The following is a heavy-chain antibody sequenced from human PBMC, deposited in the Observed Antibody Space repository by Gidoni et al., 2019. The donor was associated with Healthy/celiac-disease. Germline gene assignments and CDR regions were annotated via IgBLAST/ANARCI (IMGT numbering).Heavy chain of an antibody. CDR3: ARGATPSAFDI. J-gene: IGHJ3*02. CDR1: GFTFSSYG. Sequence: QVQLVESGGGVVQPGRSLRLSCAASGFTFSSYGMHWVRQAPGKGLVWVAVIWYDGSNKYYADTVKGRFTISRDNSKNTLYLQMNSLRAEDTAVYYCARGATPSAFDIWGQGTMVTVSS. V-gene: IGHV3-33*01. CDR2: IWYDGSNK.